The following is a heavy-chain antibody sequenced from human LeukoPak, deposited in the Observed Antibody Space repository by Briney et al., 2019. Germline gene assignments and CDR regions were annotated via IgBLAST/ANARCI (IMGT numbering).Heavy chain of an antibody. V-gene: IGHV3-23*01. D-gene: IGHD6-6*01. J-gene: IGHJ6*03. Sequence: GSLRLSCAVSGFTFSNYAMSWVRQAPGKGLEWVSVISGSGDTTFYADSVKGRFTISRDNSKNTLSLQMNSLRAEDTAVYYCARGREYSSRYYMDVWGKGTTVTVSS. CDR1: GFTFSNYA. CDR3: ARGREYSSRYYMDV. CDR2: ISGSGDTT.